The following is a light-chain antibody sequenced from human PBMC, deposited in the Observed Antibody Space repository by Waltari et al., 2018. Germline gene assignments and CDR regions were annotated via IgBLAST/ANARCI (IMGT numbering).Light chain of an antibody. CDR3: SSYTSSSFVV. J-gene: IGLJ2*01. V-gene: IGLV2-14*01. CDR2: EVS. Sequence: QSALTQPASVSGSPGQSIPISCPGTSSDVGGYNYVCWYQQHPGKAPKLMIYEVSNRPSGVSNRFSGSKSGNTASLTISGLQAEDEADYYCSSYTSSSFVVFGGGTKLTVL. CDR1: SSDVGGYNY.